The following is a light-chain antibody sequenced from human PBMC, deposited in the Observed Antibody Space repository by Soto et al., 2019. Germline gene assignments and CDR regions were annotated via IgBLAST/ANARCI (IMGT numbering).Light chain of an antibody. J-gene: IGKJ4*01. Sequence: EIVLTQSPATLSLSPGERATLSCRASQSVSSYLAWYQQKPGQAPRLLIYDASNRATGIPARFSGSGSGTDFTLTICSLVPEDFAVYYCQQRSNWRLTFGGGTKVDIK. CDR3: QQRSNWRLT. V-gene: IGKV3-11*01. CDR2: DAS. CDR1: QSVSSY.